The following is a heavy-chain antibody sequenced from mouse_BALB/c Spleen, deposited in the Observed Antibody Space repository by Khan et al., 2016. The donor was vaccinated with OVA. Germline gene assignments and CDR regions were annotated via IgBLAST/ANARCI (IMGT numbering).Heavy chain of an antibody. Sequence: EVELVESGGDLVKPGGSLKLSCAASGFTFSSYSMSWVRQTPDKRLEWVATISSGGGYTYYPDNVKGRFTISRDNANNTLYLQMSSLKSEDTAMYFCARHLTGSFAYWGQGTLVTVSA. J-gene: IGHJ3*01. CDR3: ARHLTGSFAY. V-gene: IGHV5-6*01. D-gene: IGHD4-1*01. CDR2: ISSGGGYT. CDR1: GFTFSSYS.